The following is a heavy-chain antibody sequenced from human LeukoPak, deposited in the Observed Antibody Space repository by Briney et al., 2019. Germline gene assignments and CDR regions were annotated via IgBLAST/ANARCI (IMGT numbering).Heavy chain of an antibody. CDR3: ARDLAGTGLSVFDL. J-gene: IGHJ3*01. CDR1: GFTFSSYG. Sequence: GGSLRLSCAASGFTFSSYGMHWVRQAPGKGLEWVSSISTGSTYIYYADSVKGRFTVSRDNAKNSLYLQMNSLRAEDTAVYYCARDLAGTGLSVFDLWGQGTMVTVSS. D-gene: IGHD1-1*01. CDR2: ISTGSTYI. V-gene: IGHV3-21*01.